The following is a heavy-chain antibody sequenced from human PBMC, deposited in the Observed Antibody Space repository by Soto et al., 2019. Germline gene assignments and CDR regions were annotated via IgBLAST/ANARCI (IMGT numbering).Heavy chain of an antibody. CDR1: GGTFSSYA. CDR2: IIPIFGTA. CDR3: ARGEEAGDGRNWFDP. V-gene: IGHV1-69*12. D-gene: IGHD7-27*01. J-gene: IGHJ5*02. Sequence: QVQLVQSGAEVKKPGSSVKVSCKASGGTFSSYAISWVRQAHGQGLEWMGGIIPIFGTANYAQKFQGRVTITADEYTSTAYMERSSLRSEDTAVYYCARGEEAGDGRNWFDPWGQGTLVTVSS.